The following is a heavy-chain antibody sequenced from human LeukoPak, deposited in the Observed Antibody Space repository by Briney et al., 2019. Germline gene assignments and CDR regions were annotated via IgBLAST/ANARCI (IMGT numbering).Heavy chain of an antibody. CDR1: GGSVSSGDYY. D-gene: IGHD6-13*01. CDR3: ARARRFAAAGTTAFDI. Sequence: SETLSLTCTVSGGSVSSGDYYWSWIRQPPGKGLEWIGYIYYSGNTYYNPSLKSRLTISVDTSTNQFSLKLTSVTAADTAVYYCARARRFAAAGTTAFDIWGQGTMVTVSS. J-gene: IGHJ3*02. CDR2: IYYSGNT. V-gene: IGHV4-30-4*08.